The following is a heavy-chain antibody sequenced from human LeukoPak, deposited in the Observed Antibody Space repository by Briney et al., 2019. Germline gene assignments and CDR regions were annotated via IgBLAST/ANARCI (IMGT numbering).Heavy chain of an antibody. V-gene: IGHV4-59*01. CDR1: GGSISSYY. CDR3: ARGRGNPTGDKGTSRFDP. Sequence: KSSETLSLTCTVSGGSISSYYWSWIRQPPGKGLEWIGYIYYSGSTNYNPSLKSRVTISVDTSKNQFSLKLSSVTAADTAVYYCARGRGNPTGDKGTSRFDPWGQGTLVTVSS. D-gene: IGHD1/OR15-1a*01. J-gene: IGHJ5*02. CDR2: IYYSGST.